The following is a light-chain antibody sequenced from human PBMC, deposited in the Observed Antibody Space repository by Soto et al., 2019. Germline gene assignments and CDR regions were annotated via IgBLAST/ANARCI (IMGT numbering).Light chain of an antibody. CDR1: SSDVGAYNY. Sequence: QSALTQPRSVSGSPGQSVTISCTGTSSDVGAYNYVSWYQQHPGKAPKLMIYDVNKRPSGVPDRFSGSKSGNTASLTISGLQADDEADYFCCSYGGSYTFVVFGGGTKLTVL. CDR2: DVN. J-gene: IGLJ2*01. CDR3: CSYGGSYTFVV. V-gene: IGLV2-11*01.